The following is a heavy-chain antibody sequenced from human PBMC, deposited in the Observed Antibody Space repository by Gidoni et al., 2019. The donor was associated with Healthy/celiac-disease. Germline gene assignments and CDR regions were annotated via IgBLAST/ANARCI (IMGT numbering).Heavy chain of an antibody. CDR3: ARGDPRVAAVAGTGDFDY. V-gene: IGHV4-34*01. Sequence: QVHLPQWGARLLKPSETLSLTCALYGGSLSGYYWSWIRQPPGKGLEWIGEINHSGSTNYNPSLKSRVTISVDTSKNQFSLKLSSVTAADTAVYYCARGDPRVAAVAGTGDFDYWGQGTLVTVSS. D-gene: IGHD6-19*01. CDR2: INHSGST. CDR1: GGSLSGYY. J-gene: IGHJ4*02.